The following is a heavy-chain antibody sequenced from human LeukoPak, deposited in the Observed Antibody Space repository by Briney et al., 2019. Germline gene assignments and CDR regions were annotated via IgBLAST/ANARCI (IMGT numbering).Heavy chain of an antibody. CDR3: AKVHGRYSTYWYFGL. Sequence: GGSLRLSCAASQFTFSSYAMGWVRQAPGKGLEWVSGISGSGGSTHYADSVKGRFTISRDNSKNTLHLQMDSLRAEGTAVYYCAKVHGRYSTYWYFGLWGRGTLVTVSS. V-gene: IGHV3-23*01. CDR1: QFTFSSYA. J-gene: IGHJ2*01. D-gene: IGHD1-26*01. CDR2: ISGSGGST.